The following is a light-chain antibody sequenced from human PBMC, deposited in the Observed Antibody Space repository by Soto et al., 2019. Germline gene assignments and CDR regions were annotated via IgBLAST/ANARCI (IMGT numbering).Light chain of an antibody. CDR2: AAS. CDR1: QSISRW. CDR3: KQYNTYST. Sequence: DIQMTQSPSALSSSFGDSVTITCRASQSISRWLAWYQQKPGKAPKALIYAASSLKSGVQSRFSGNGSGTEFTLTIRSLQPDDFATYYCKQYNTYSTFGQGTRLEIK. V-gene: IGKV1-5*01. J-gene: IGKJ5*01.